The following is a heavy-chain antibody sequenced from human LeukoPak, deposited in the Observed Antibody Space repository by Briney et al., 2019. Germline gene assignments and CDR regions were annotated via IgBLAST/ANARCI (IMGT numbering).Heavy chain of an antibody. CDR3: AREWGIAAAGPTMDV. CDR2: INPNSGGT. J-gene: IGHJ6*02. V-gene: IGHV1-2*02. CDR1: VYTLTEYY. D-gene: IGHD6-13*01. Sequence: SVHVSYLASVYTLTEYYMHGLGQAPAQGREWMGWINPNSGGTNYAQKFQGRVTMTRDTSISTAYMELRRLRSVDTGVYYCAREWGIAAAGPTMDVWGQETTVTVSS.